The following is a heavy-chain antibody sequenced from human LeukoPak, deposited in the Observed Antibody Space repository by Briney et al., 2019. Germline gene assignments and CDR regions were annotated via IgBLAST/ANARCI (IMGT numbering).Heavy chain of an antibody. CDR2: ISYDGRNK. D-gene: IGHD3-22*01. CDR1: GFTFSTYA. J-gene: IGHJ4*02. CDR3: AGDTGTYYYDSSGFDS. Sequence: QSGGSLRLSCAASGFTFSTYAMHWVRQAPGKGLEWVAVISYDGRNKYYADSVKGRFTISRDNSKNTLYLQMNSLRAEDTAVYYCAGDTGTYYYDSSGFDSWGQGTLVTVSS. V-gene: IGHV3-30*04.